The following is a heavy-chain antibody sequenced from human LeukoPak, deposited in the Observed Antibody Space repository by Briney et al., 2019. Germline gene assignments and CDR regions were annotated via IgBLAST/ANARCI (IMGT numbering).Heavy chain of an antibody. D-gene: IGHD5-24*01. Sequence: GGSLRLSCAASGFTFSSYGMHWVRQAPGKGLEWVAVISYDGSNKYYADSVKGRFTNSRDNSKNTLYLQMNSLRAEDTAVYYCAKVVGRGTGYTYFDYWGQGTLVTVSS. CDR3: AKVVGRGTGYTYFDY. CDR2: ISYDGSNK. J-gene: IGHJ4*02. V-gene: IGHV3-30*18. CDR1: GFTFSSYG.